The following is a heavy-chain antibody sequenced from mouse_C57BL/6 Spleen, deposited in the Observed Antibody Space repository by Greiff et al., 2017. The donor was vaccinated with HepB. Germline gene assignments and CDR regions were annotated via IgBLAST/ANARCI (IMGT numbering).Heavy chain of an antibody. J-gene: IGHJ2*01. CDR1: GYTFTSYW. CDR3: ARSLYDGYYAY. V-gene: IGHV1-69*01. D-gene: IGHD2-3*01. Sequence: QVQLQQPGAELVMPGASVKLSCKASGYTFTSYWMHWVKQRPGQGLEWIGEIDPSDSYTNYNHKFKGKSTLTVDKSSSTAYMQLSSLTSEDSAVYYCARSLYDGYYAYWGQGTTLTVSS. CDR2: IDPSDSYT.